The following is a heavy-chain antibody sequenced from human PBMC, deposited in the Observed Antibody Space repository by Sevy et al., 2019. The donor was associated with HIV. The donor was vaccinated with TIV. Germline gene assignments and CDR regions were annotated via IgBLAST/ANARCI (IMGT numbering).Heavy chain of an antibody. CDR1: GFTFTTYW. Sequence: GESLKICCKGSGFTFTTYWIGWVRQMPGKGLEWIGLIYPHDSDTSYSPSFQGQVTISLDKSISTAYLQWSTLKASDTAMYYCARHHASYGVTGYYYYYGLDVWGQGTTVTVSS. CDR3: ARHHASYGVTGYYYYYGLDV. D-gene: IGHD4-17*01. J-gene: IGHJ6*02. V-gene: IGHV5-51*01. CDR2: IYPHDSDT.